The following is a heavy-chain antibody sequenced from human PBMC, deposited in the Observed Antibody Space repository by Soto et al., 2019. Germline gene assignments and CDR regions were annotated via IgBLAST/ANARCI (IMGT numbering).Heavy chain of an antibody. CDR3: TRGNYYGMDV. J-gene: IGHJ6*02. CDR1: GFTFSNYF. CDR2: INSDGSTT. Sequence: EVQLVESGGNLVQPGGSLRLSCAASGFTFSNYFMHWVRQAPGKGLVWVSRINSDGSTTSYADSVKGRFTISRDNAKNTLYLQMNSLRAEETAVYYCTRGNYYGMDVWGQGTTVTVSS. V-gene: IGHV3-74*01.